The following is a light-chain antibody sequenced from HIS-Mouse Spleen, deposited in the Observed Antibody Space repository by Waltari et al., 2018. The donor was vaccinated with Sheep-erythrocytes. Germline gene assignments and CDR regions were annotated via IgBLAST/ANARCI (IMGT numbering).Light chain of an antibody. J-gene: IGKJ3*01. CDR3: QQYGSSRQQTFT. Sequence: EIVLTQSPGTLSLSPGERATLSCRASQSVSSSYLAWYQQKPGQAPRLLIYGASSRATGIPDRFSGSGSGTDFTLTISRREPEDFAVYYCQQYGSSRQQTFTFGPGTKVDIK. V-gene: IGKV3-20*01. CDR2: GAS. CDR1: QSVSSSY.